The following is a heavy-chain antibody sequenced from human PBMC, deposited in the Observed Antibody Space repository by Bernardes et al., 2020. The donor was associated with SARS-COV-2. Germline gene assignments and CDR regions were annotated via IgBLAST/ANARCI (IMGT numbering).Heavy chain of an antibody. D-gene: IGHD6-6*01. CDR3: AREDMGDSSSSPSPYYYYYGMDV. V-gene: IGHV4-34*01. Sequence: SETLSLTCAVYGGSFSGYYWSWIRQPPGKGLEWIGEINHSGSTNYNPSLKSRVTISVDTSKNQFSLKLSSVTAADTAVYYCAREDMGDSSSSPSPYYYYYGMDVWGQGTTVTVSS. CDR2: INHSGST. J-gene: IGHJ6*02. CDR1: GGSFSGYY.